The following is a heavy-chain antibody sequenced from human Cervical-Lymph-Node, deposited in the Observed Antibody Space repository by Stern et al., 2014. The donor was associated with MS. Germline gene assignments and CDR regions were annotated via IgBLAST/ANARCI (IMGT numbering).Heavy chain of an antibody. CDR2: IYYSGTA. V-gene: IGHV4-59*08. Sequence: VQLVESGPGLLKPSETLSLTCTVSGDSIRTYFWTWIRQPPGKTLEWIGYIYYSGTATYTPSRKSRFPMSVAPSNKHFSLKLSSGTAADTAVYYCARKADWGDYFDYWGQGTLVTVSS. CDR3: ARKADWGDYFDY. J-gene: IGHJ4*02. CDR1: GDSIRTYF. D-gene: IGHD7-27*01.